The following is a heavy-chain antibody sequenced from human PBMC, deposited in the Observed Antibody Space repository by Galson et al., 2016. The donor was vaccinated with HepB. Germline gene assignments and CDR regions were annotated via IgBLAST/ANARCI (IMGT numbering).Heavy chain of an antibody. CDR3: AKDISPQYDSSGYYSRRYFQH. CDR1: GFRFDDHA. D-gene: IGHD3-22*01. Sequence: SLRLSCAASGFRFDDHAMHWVRQAPGKGLEWVSGISWNSGNIGYADSVKGRFTISRDNAKNSLCLQMNSLRAEDTALYYCAKDISPQYDSSGYYSRRYFQHWGQGTLVTVSS. J-gene: IGHJ1*01. CDR2: ISWNSGNI. V-gene: IGHV3-9*01.